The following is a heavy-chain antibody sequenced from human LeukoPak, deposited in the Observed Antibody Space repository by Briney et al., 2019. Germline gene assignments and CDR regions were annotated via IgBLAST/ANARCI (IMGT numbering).Heavy chain of an antibody. V-gene: IGHV4-39*07. J-gene: IGHJ4*02. Sequence: PSETLSLTCTVSGGSISSSSYYWGWIRQPPGKGLEWIGSIYYSGSTYYNPSLKSRVTISVDTSKNQFSLKLSSVTAADTAVYYCARGVYCSSTSCSRGLFRFDYWGQGTLVTVSS. CDR3: ARGVYCSSTSCSRGLFRFDY. CDR2: IYYSGST. D-gene: IGHD2-2*01. CDR1: GGSISSSSYY.